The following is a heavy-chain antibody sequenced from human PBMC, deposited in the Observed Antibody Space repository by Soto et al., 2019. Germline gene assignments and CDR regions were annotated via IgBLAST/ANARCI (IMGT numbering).Heavy chain of an antibody. CDR2: ISAYNGNT. Sequence: QVQLVQSGAEVKKPGASVKVSCKASGYTFTSYGISWVRQAPGQGLEWMGWISAYNGNTNYAQKLQGRVTMTTATSPSTAYMDLRSLRSDDTAVYYCAREAGAVAGWTQWAGYSENKNGFDPWGQGTLVTVSS. CDR1: GYTFTSYG. V-gene: IGHV1-18*01. CDR3: AREAGAVAGWTQWAGYSENKNGFDP. J-gene: IGHJ5*02. D-gene: IGHD6-19*01.